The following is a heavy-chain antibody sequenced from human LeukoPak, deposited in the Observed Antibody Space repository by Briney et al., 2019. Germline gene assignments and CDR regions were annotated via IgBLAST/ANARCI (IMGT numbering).Heavy chain of an antibody. J-gene: IGHJ4*02. D-gene: IGHD1-26*01. CDR1: GFTLNNYW. CDR3: TRIKWDLTYFDY. Sequence: GGSLRLSCAASGFTLNNYWMLWLRQSPGKGLVWVSRINVDGSSISYADSVKGRFTISRDNARNTLYLQMNSLRAEDTAVYYCTRIKWDLTYFDYWGQGTLVTASS. CDR2: INVDGSSI. V-gene: IGHV3-74*01.